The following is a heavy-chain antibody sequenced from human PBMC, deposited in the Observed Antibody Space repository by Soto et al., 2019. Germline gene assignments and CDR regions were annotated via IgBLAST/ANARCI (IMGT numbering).Heavy chain of an antibody. Sequence: QVQLVQSGAEVKKPGASVKVSCKASEYIFTNYDFNWVRQAPGQGFEWMGWMNPNNEKTGYAQKLQGRVTMTRDTSISTAYMELSSLRSEDTAVYYCARGPRNWGFDYWGQGTLVIVSS. V-gene: IGHV1-8*01. D-gene: IGHD7-27*01. CDR2: MNPNNEKT. CDR3: ARGPRNWGFDY. CDR1: EYIFTNYD. J-gene: IGHJ4*02.